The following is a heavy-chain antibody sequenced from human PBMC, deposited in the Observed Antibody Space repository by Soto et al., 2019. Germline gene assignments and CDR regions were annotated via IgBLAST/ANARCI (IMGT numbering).Heavy chain of an antibody. CDR2: ISYDGSNK. CDR1: GFTFSSYA. CDR3: ARDFGGFSGYYFDY. Sequence: GGSLRLSCAASGFTFSSYAMHWVRQAPGKGLEWVAVISYDGSNKYYADSVKGRFTISRDNSKNTLYLQMNSLRAEDTAVYYCARDFGGFSGYYFDYWGQRTLVTVSS. J-gene: IGHJ4*02. D-gene: IGHD3-16*01. V-gene: IGHV3-30-3*01.